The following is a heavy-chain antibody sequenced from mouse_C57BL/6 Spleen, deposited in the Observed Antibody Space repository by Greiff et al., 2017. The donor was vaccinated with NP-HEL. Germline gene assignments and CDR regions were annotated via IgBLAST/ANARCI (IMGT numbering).Heavy chain of an antibody. CDR2: IDPSDSET. J-gene: IGHJ2*01. D-gene: IGHD1-2*01. CDR3: ARSSHYYGDYFDY. Sequence: QVQLQQPGAELVRPGSSVKLSCKASGYTFTSYWMHWVKQRPIQGLEWIGNIDPSDSETHYNQKFKDKATLTVDKSSSTAYMQLSSLTSEDSAVYYCARSSHYYGDYFDYWGQGTTLTVSS. CDR1: GYTFTSYW. V-gene: IGHV1-52*01.